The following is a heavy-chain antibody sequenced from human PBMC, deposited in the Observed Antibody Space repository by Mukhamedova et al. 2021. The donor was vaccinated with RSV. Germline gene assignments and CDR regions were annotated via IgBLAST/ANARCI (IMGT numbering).Heavy chain of an antibody. CDR1: SSYA. D-gene: IGHD4-17*01. CDR2: ISYDGSNK. V-gene: IGHV3-30*04. J-gene: IGHJ4*01. Sequence: SSYAMHWVRQAPGKGLEWVAVISYDGSNKNYADSVKGRFTISRDNSKNTLYLQMNSLRAEDTAVYYCASGSESDYGSPLPFDYWG. CDR3: ASGSESDYGSPLPFDY.